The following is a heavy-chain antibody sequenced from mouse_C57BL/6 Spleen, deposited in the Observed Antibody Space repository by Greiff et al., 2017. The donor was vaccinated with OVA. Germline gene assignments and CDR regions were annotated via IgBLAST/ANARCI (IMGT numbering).Heavy chain of an antibody. CDR2: INPNNGGT. J-gene: IGHJ3*01. Sequence: VQLQQSGPELVKPGASVKISCKASGYTFTDYYMNWVKQSHGKSLEWIGDINPNNGGTSYNQKFKGKATLTVDKSSSTAYMELRSLTSEDSAVYYCVGGGSSYEFAYWGQGTLVTVSA. CDR3: VGGGSSYEFAY. D-gene: IGHD1-1*01. V-gene: IGHV1-26*01. CDR1: GYTFTDYY.